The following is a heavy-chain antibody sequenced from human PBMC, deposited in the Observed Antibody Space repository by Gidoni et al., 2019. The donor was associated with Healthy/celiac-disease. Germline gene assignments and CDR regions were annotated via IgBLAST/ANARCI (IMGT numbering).Heavy chain of an antibody. CDR1: GGSISSSNW. V-gene: IGHV4-4*02. Sequence: YGGSISSSNWWSWVRQPPGKGLEWIGEIYHSGSTNYNPSLKSRVTISVDKSKNQFSLKLSSVTAADTAVYYCARVMAARRSLLYNWFDPWGQGTLVTVSS. D-gene: IGHD6-6*01. CDR2: IYHSGST. CDR3: ARVMAARRSLLYNWFDP. J-gene: IGHJ5*02.